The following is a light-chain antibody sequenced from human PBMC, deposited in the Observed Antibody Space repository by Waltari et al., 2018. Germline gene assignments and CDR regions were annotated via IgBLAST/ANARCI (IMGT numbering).Light chain of an antibody. CDR2: RND. CDR3: ASWDGSLRGVV. CDR1: SSNIGDNS. Sequence: QSVLTQPPSASGTPGQRVTISCSGSSSNIGDNSAYWYQQVPVTAPNFLIHRNDTRRACVPYRFSCSKAGSSSSLAISGLRSEDEADYYCASWDGSLRGVVFGGGTKLTVL. J-gene: IGLJ2*01. V-gene: IGLV1-47*01.